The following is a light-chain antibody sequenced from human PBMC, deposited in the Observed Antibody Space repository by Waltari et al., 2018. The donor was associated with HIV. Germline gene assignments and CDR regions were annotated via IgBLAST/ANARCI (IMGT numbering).Light chain of an antibody. Sequence: SYVLTQPPSVSVAPGQTARITCGGNNIESKSVTWYQRKPGRAPVLVGYDERDRPAGIPERFSGSNSGNTAALTITRVEAGDEADYYCQVWDHGSGQGVFGGGTKLTVL. CDR2: DER. CDR3: QVWDHGSGQGV. J-gene: IGLJ3*02. V-gene: IGLV3-21*02. CDR1: NIESKS.